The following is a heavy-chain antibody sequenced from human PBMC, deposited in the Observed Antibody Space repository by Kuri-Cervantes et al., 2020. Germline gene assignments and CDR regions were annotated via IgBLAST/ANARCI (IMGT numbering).Heavy chain of an antibody. J-gene: IGHJ4*02. Sequence: GESLKISCAASGFTFGCFAMSWVRQAPGKGLEWVSAISSSGGSTHYADSVKGRFTISRDNSKNTLYLQMNSLRAEDTAVYYCARNIAYWGQGTLVTVSS. CDR2: ISSSGGST. CDR1: GFTFGCFA. CDR3: ARNIAY. V-gene: IGHV3-23*01.